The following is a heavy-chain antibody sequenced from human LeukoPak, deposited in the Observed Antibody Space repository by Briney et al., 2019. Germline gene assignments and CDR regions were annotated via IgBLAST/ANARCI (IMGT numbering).Heavy chain of an antibody. J-gene: IGHJ4*02. CDR3: AKDRRGNWNYVGHFDH. CDR1: GFTFSNYA. V-gene: IGHV3-23*01. Sequence: GGSLGLSCAASGFTFSNYAMSWVRQAPGRGLEWVSTSSESGSATRYADSVKGRFTISRDNSMSTLYLQMDSLRAEDTAVYYCAKDRRGNWNYVGHFDHWGQGTLVTVSS. CDR2: SSESGSAT. D-gene: IGHD1-7*01.